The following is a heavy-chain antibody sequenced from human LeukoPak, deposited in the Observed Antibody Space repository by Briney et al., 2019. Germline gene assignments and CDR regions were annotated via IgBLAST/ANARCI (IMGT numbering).Heavy chain of an antibody. CDR2: ITISGHTK. J-gene: IGHJ5*02. CDR1: GFDLSTYE. Sequence: PGGSLRLSCAASGFDLSTYEMNWVRQAPGKGLEWIADITISGHTKNYADSVKGRFTISRDNARTSLYLQMNSLRVEDTGVYYCARGDPHADLWGQGTLVTV. CDR3: ARGDPHADL. V-gene: IGHV3-48*03.